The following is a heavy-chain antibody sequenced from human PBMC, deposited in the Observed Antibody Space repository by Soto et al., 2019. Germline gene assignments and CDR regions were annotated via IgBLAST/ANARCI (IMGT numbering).Heavy chain of an antibody. CDR3: TRLNYYDTSGFPYFFDY. CDR1: NGSIWDFN. J-gene: IGHJ4*02. V-gene: IGHV4-59*12. D-gene: IGHD3-22*01. Sequence: SETLSLTCSVSNGSIWDFNWSCIRQPPGKGLEWIVYIHYGGITKYNPSPRGRVTISVDTSKSQFSLDLRSVTVADTAVYFCTRLNYYDTSGFPYFFDYWGQGAQVTVSS. CDR2: IHYGGIT.